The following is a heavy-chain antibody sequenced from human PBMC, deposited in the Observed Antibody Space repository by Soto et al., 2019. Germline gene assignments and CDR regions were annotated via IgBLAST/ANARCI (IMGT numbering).Heavy chain of an antibody. Sequence: GGSLRLSCAASGFTFNTYSMSWVRQAPGKGLEWVSTITNNGVSTYYADSVKGRFTISRDNSKNMLYLQMNSLRAEDTAVYYCAKDPGIAVAGTDYWGQGTLVTVSS. J-gene: IGHJ4*02. CDR2: ITNNGVST. V-gene: IGHV3-23*01. CDR3: AKDPGIAVAGTDY. CDR1: GFTFNTYS. D-gene: IGHD6-19*01.